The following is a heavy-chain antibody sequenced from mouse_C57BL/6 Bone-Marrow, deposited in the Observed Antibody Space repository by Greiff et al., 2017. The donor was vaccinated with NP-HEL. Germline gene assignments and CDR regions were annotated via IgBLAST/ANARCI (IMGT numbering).Heavy chain of an antibody. J-gene: IGHJ2*01. V-gene: IGHV1-82*01. CDR2: IYPGDGDP. CDR1: GYAFSSSW. CDR3: ARSYCDY. Sequence: QVQLQQSGPELVKPGASVKISCKASGYAFSSSWMNWVKQRPGKGLEWIGRIYPGDGDPNYNGKFKGKATLTADKSPSTAYMQLSSLTSEDSAVYFCARSYCDYWGQGTTLTVSS.